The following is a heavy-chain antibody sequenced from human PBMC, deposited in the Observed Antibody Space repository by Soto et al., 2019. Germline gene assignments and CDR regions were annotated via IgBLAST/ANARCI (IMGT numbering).Heavy chain of an antibody. Sequence: SDTLSLTSTVSGGSISSYYWSWIRQPPGKGLEWIGYIYYSGSTNYNPSLKSRVTISVDTSKNQFSLKLSSVTAADTAVYYCARSTYYDFWSGYYDYYGMDVWGQGTTVTVSS. J-gene: IGHJ6*02. V-gene: IGHV4-59*01. CDR2: IYYSGST. CDR1: GGSISSYY. CDR3: ARSTYYDFWSGYYDYYGMDV. D-gene: IGHD3-3*01.